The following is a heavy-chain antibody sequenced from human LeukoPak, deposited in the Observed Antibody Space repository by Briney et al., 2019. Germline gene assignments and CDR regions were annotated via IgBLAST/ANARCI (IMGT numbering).Heavy chain of an antibody. V-gene: IGHV3-53*01. CDR2: ITNGGST. J-gene: IGHJ6*03. Sequence: SGGSLRLSCAASGFTVSSNYVSWVRQAPGKGLEWVSGITNGGSTYYGDSVKGRFTISRDNSKNTLYLQMNSLRAEDTAVYYCAREYMDVWGKGTTVSISS. CDR3: AREYMDV. CDR1: GFTVSSNY.